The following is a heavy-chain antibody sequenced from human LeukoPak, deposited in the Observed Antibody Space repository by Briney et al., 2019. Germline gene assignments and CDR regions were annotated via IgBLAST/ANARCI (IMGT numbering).Heavy chain of an antibody. J-gene: IGHJ4*02. Sequence: GGSLRLSCAPSGFTFDDYAMHWVRHAPGKGLEWVSLISGDGGSTYYADSVKGRFTISRDNSKNSLYLQMNSLRTEDTALYYCAKESGFFGVVICDYWGQGTLVTVSS. CDR1: GFTFDDYA. D-gene: IGHD3-3*01. V-gene: IGHV3-43*02. CDR3: AKESGFFGVVICDY. CDR2: ISGDGGST.